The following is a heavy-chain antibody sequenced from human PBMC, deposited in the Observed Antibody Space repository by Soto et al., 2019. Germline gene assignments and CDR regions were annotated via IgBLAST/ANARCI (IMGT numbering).Heavy chain of an antibody. CDR1: GFTFSRYY. V-gene: IGHV3-21*01. CDR3: AREDGLCSTKMQAFDI. Sequence: NPGGSLRLSCAASGFTFSRYYMNWVRQAPGKGLEWVSSISTTSTYTHYADSMKGRFTNSRDNAKKLLYLQMDSLRAEATAIYYCAREDGLCSTKMQAFDIWGQGTMVTVSS. J-gene: IGHJ3*02. D-gene: IGHD2-2*01. CDR2: ISTTSTYT.